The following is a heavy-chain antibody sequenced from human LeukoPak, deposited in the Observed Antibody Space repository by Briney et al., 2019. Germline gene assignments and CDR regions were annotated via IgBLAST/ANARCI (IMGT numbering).Heavy chain of an antibody. D-gene: IGHD3-22*01. CDR3: ARGRDSSGYYHAFDI. CDR1: GGSFSGYY. CDR2: INHSGST. Sequence: SETLSLTCAVYGGSFSGYYWSWIRQPPGKGLEWIGEINHSGSTNYNPSLKSRVTISVDTSKNQFSLKLSSVTAADTAVYYCARGRDSSGYYHAFDIWGQGTMVTVSS. J-gene: IGHJ3*02. V-gene: IGHV4-34*01.